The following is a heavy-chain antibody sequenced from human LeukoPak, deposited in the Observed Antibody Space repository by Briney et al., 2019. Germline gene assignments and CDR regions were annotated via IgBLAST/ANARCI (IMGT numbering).Heavy chain of an antibody. Sequence: GASVKVSCKASGGTFSSYAISWVRQAPGQGLEWMGGIIPIFVTGNYAQKFQGRVTITAHESTSPAYMERSSLRSEDTAVYYCASKAYYCGSGSHHWFDPWGQGTLVTVSS. V-gene: IGHV1-69*13. CDR1: GGTFSSYA. CDR2: IIPIFVTG. CDR3: ASKAYYCGSGSHHWFDP. D-gene: IGHD3-10*01. J-gene: IGHJ5*02.